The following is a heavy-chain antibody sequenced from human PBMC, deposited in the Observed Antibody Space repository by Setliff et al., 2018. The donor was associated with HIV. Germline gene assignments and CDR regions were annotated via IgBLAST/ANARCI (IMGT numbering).Heavy chain of an antibody. V-gene: IGHV1-2*02. D-gene: IGHD3-10*01. CDR2: ISPNNAGT. J-gene: IGHJ4*02. Sequence: ASVKVSCKASAYSFTDYFIHWVRQAPGQGLEWMGWISPNNAGTRIPRTFRGRVTLTSDTSTSTAYMELSSLRSEDTAVYYCARETQYGPFDYWGQGTLVTVSS. CDR3: ARETQYGPFDY. CDR1: AYSFTDYF.